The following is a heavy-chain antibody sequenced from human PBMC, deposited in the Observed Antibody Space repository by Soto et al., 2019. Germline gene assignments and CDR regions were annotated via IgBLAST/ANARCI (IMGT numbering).Heavy chain of an antibody. CDR1: GGSFSSSDYY. J-gene: IGHJ4*02. Sequence: SSETLSLTCTVSGGSFSSSDYYWNWIRQPPGKGLEWIGYIYYSGSTYYNPSLKSRVTISVDTSKNQFSLKLSSVTAADTAVYYCAGASSWGSSWFSALDYWGQGTLVTVSS. V-gene: IGHV4-30-4*01. CDR2: IYYSGST. D-gene: IGHD6-13*01. CDR3: AGASSWGSSWFSALDY.